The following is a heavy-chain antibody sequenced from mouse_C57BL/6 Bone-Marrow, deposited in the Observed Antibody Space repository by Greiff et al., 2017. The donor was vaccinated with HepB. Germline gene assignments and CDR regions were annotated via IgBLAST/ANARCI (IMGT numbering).Heavy chain of an antibody. V-gene: IGHV5-6*02. CDR1: GFTFSSYG. CDR3: AIQDDGYGGRYFDD. D-gene: IGHD2-2*01. CDR2: ISSGGSYT. Sequence: GKLMESGGDLVKPGGSLKLSCAASGFTFSSYGMSWVRQTPDKRLEWVATISSGGSYTYYPDSVKGRFTISRDNAKNTLYLQMSSLKSEDTAMYYCAIQDDGYGGRYFDDWGQGTTLTVSS. J-gene: IGHJ2*01.